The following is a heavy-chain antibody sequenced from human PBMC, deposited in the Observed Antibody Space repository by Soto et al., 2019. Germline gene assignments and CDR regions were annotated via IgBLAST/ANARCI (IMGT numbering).Heavy chain of an antibody. V-gene: IGHV1-18*01. CDR1: GYTFTSYG. CDR3: AREGPAPYYYYGMDV. J-gene: IGHJ6*02. CDR2: ISAYNGNT. Sequence: GAPVKVSCKASGYTFTSYGISWGRQAPGQGLEWMGWISAYNGNTNYVEKFQGRVTMTADTSTSTAHMELRSLRSDDTAVYYCAREGPAPYYYYGMDVWGQGTAVTVS.